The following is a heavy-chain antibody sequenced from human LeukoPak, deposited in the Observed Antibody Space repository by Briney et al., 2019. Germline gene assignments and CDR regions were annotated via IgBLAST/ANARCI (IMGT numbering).Heavy chain of an antibody. CDR1: GFTFSSYA. D-gene: IGHD3-22*01. V-gene: IGHV3-30-3*01. CDR3: ARGALLNYYDSSGSPLGGAFDI. CDR2: ISYDGSNK. J-gene: IGHJ3*02. Sequence: GGSLRLSCAASGFTFSSYAMHWVRQAPGKGLEWVAVISYDGSNKYYADSVKGRFTISRDNSKNTLYLQMNSLRAEDTAVYYCARGALLNYYDSSGSPLGGAFDIWGQGTMVTVSS.